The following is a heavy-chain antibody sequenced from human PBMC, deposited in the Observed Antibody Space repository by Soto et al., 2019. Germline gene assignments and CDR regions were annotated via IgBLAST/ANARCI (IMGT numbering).Heavy chain of an antibody. CDR1: GGSISDSRYC. Sequence: SAAKSLSETVAGGSISDSRYCLGWIRQPPGMGLEWIGSIYYSGSTYSNPSLTSRVTTSVDTSKNQSSLKLSSVTAADTAVYYCARLTYGGNSYYYYGMDVWGQGTTVTVSS. CDR2: IYYSGST. D-gene: IGHD4-17*01. CDR3: ARLTYGGNSYYYYGMDV. V-gene: IGHV4-39*01. J-gene: IGHJ6*02.